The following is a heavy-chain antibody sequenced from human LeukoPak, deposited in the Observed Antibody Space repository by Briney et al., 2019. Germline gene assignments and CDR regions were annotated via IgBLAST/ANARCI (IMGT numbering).Heavy chain of an antibody. D-gene: IGHD6-13*01. V-gene: IGHV3-21*01. CDR2: ISSSSSYI. CDR1: GFTFSSYS. Sequence: GGSLRLSCAASGFTFSSYSMNWVRQAPGKGLEWVSSISSSSSYIYYADSVKGRFTISRDNAKNSLYLQMNSLRAEDTAVYYCARDRAASGTDLDYWGQGTLVIVSS. CDR3: ARDRAASGTDLDY. J-gene: IGHJ4*02.